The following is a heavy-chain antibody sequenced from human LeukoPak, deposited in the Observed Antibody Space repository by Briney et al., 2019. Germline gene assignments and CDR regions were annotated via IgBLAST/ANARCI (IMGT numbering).Heavy chain of an antibody. Sequence: GGSLRLSCAASGFTFSSYEMNWVRQAPGKGLEWVSYISSSGSTIYHADSVKGRFTISRDNAKNSLYLQMNSLRAEDTAVYYCARGEKITMTFKYYYYGMDVWGQGTTVTVSS. D-gene: IGHD3-22*01. CDR1: GFTFSSYE. CDR3: ARGEKITMTFKYYYYGMDV. J-gene: IGHJ6*02. CDR2: ISSSGSTI. V-gene: IGHV3-48*03.